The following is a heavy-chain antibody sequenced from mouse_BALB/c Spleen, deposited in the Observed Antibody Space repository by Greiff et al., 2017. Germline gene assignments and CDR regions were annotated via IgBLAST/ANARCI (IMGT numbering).Heavy chain of an antibody. CDR1: GYSITSGYY. CDR2: ISYDGSN. D-gene: IGHD1-1*01. J-gene: IGHJ2*01. CDR3: ARDGSLFLDY. V-gene: IGHV3-6*02. Sequence: ESGPGLVKPSQSLSLTCSVTGYSITSGYYWNWIRQFPGNKLEWMGYISYDGSNNYNPSLKNRISITRDTSKNQFFLKLNSVTTEDTATYYCARDGSLFLDYWGQGTTLTVSS.